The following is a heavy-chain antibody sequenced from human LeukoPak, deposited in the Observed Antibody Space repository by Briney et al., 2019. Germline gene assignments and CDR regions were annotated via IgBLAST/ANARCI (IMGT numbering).Heavy chain of an antibody. CDR1: GGSISSYY. J-gene: IGHJ5*02. CDR3: ARHADAIAEGFDP. V-gene: IGHV4-59*08. Sequence: SETLSLTCTVSGGSISSYYWSWIRQPPGKGLEWIGYIYYSGSTNYNPSLKSRVTISVDTSKNQFSLKLSSVTAADTAVYYCARHADAIAEGFDPWGQGTLVTVSS. D-gene: IGHD6-13*01. CDR2: IYYSGST.